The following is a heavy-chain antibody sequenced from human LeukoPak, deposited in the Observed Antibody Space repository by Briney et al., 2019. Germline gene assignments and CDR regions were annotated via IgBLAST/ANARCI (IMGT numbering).Heavy chain of an antibody. V-gene: IGHV3-48*03. D-gene: IGHD6-13*01. CDR1: GFTFSNYE. J-gene: IGHJ5*02. Sequence: GGSLRLSCAASGFTFSNYELNWVRQAPGKGLEWASYISHSGRTIYYADSVKGRFTISRDNAKNSLYLQTNSLRAEDTAVYYCARGVGSSWPGWFDPWGQGTLVTVSS. CDR3: ARGVGSSWPGWFDP. CDR2: ISHSGRTI.